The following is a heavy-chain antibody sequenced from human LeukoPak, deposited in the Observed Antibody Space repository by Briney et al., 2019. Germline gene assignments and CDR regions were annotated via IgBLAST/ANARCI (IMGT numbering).Heavy chain of an antibody. J-gene: IGHJ4*02. CDR3: ARDGDAYNFDY. CDR1: GFTVSNTY. Sequence: GGSLRLSCAASGFTVSNTYMSWVRQAPGKGLEWVSIIYSGGGTRYADSVKGRFTISRDNAKNTLYLQMNSLRAEDTAVYYCARDGDAYNFDYWGQGALVTVSS. D-gene: IGHD5-24*01. CDR2: IYSGGGT. V-gene: IGHV3-53*01.